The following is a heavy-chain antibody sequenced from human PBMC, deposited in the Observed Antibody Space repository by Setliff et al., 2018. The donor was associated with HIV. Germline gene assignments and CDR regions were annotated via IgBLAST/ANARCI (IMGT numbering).Heavy chain of an antibody. J-gene: IGHJ4*02. CDR3: ARIPPYASGRGGFDS. CDR1: GGSIINYY. CDR2: VYHNGYT. V-gene: IGHV4-59*01. D-gene: IGHD2-2*01. Sequence: SETLSLTCTVSGGSIINYYWSWIRQPPGKGLEWIAYVYHNGYTSYNPSLKSRVTLSVDTSKNQFSLNLRSATAADTAVYYCARIPPYASGRGGFDSRGQGTLVTVSS.